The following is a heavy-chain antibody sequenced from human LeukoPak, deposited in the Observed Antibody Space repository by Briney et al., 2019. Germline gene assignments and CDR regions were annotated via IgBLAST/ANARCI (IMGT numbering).Heavy chain of an antibody. CDR1: GGSISSGDYY. J-gene: IGHJ4*02. CDR2: IYYSGST. Sequence: PSETLSLTCTVSGGSISSGDYYWSWIRQPPGKGLEWIGYIYYSGSTYYNPSLKSRVTISVDTSKNQFSLKLSSVTAADTAVYYCASTMIDTHNFDYWGQGTLVTVSS. V-gene: IGHV4-30-4*01. CDR3: ASTMIDTHNFDY. D-gene: IGHD3-22*01.